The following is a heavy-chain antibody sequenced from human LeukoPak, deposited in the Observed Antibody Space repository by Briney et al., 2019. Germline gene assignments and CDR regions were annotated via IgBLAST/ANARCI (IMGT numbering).Heavy chain of an antibody. D-gene: IGHD2-21*02. V-gene: IGHV3-23*01. J-gene: IGHJ3*01. Sequence: GGSLRLSCVASGFTFSNYAMTWVRRAPGKGLAWVSTLTSTGGTTYYADSLEGRFTISRDNSKNTLYLQMNSLRADDTAVYYCAKRSGGDTGAIDFWGQGTMVTVSS. CDR1: GFTFSNYA. CDR2: LTSTGGTT. CDR3: AKRSGGDTGAIDF.